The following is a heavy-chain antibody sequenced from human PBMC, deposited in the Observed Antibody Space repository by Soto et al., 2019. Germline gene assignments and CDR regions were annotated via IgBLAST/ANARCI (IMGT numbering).Heavy chain of an antibody. CDR2: TSYSGNT. J-gene: IGHJ4*02. V-gene: IGHV4-59*02. Sequence: SETLSLTCTISGGSVSTYCWSWIRQPPGKELEWIGLTSYSGNTNYNPSLKSRVAMTVDTSKNQFSLTLSSVTAADTAMYYCARDGVRPFEYWGQGTLVTVSS. D-gene: IGHD3-3*01. CDR3: ARDGVRPFEY. CDR1: GGSVSTYC.